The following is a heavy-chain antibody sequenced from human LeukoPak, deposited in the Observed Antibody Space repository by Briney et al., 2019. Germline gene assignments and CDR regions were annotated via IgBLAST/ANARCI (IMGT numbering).Heavy chain of an antibody. CDR1: GFTFSSYT. Sequence: GGSLRLSCAASGFTFSSYTMNWVRQAPGKGLEWVSSISSGTGYIYYADSVRGRFTISRDNAKNSLYLQMDSLRAEDTAVYYCARAYSSGWLLFDYWGQGTLVTVSS. CDR2: ISSGTGYI. J-gene: IGHJ4*02. CDR3: ARAYSSGWLLFDY. D-gene: IGHD6-19*01. V-gene: IGHV3-21*01.